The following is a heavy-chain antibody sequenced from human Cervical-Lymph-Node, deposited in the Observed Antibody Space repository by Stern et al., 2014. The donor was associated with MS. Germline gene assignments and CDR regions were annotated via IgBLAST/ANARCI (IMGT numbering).Heavy chain of an antibody. CDR1: GDSVSSGSYY. Sequence: QLQLQESGPGLVKPSETLSLSCTVSGDSVSSGSYYWTWIRQPPGKGPEWIGNIDYSGITNYNPSLKSRVPISVDTSKNQFSLKLSSVTAADTAVYYCAKDDYYHFYGMDVWGQGTTVTVSS. V-gene: IGHV4-61*01. CDR2: IDYSGIT. CDR3: AKDDYYHFYGMDV. J-gene: IGHJ6*02.